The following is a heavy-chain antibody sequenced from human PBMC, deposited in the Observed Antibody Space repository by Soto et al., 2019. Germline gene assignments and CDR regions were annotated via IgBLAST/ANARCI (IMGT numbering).Heavy chain of an antibody. CDR3: ARDLIVVVPAATKHYYYYYGMDV. CDR2: ISYDGSNK. Sequence: GASLRLSCAASGFTFSSYAMHWVRQAPGKGLEWVAVISYDGSNKYYADSVRGRFTISRDNSKNTLYLQMNSLRAEDTAVYYCARDLIVVVPAATKHYYYYYGMDVWGQGTTVTVSS. V-gene: IGHV3-30-3*01. J-gene: IGHJ6*02. CDR1: GFTFSSYA. D-gene: IGHD2-2*01.